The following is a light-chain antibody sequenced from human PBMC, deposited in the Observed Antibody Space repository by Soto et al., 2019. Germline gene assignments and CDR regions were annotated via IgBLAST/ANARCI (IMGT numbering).Light chain of an antibody. Sequence: EIVMTQSPATLSVSPGERATLSCRASQTVSSNLAWYQQKPGQAPRLLIRGASTRAAGIPARFSGSGSGTEFTLPISSLQSEDFAFYYCQQYNDWPPFPVGPGTRVDIK. V-gene: IGKV3-15*01. CDR2: GAS. J-gene: IGKJ3*01. CDR1: QTVSSN. CDR3: QQYNDWPPFP.